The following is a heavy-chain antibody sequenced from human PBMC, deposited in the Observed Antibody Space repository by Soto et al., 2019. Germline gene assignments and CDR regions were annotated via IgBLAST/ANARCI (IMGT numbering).Heavy chain of an antibody. V-gene: IGHV3-48*01. CDR2: ISSSSGTI. CDR1: GFTFSSYN. J-gene: IGHJ4*02. CDR3: ARAYCSGDGCFSYFDY. Sequence: GGSLRLSCAASGFTFSSYNMNWVRQGPGKGLEWVSYISSSSGTIYYADSVKGRFTVSRDNAESSLFVQMNSLRAEDTAIYYCARAYCSGDGCFSYFDYWGQGALVTVSS. D-gene: IGHD2-15*01.